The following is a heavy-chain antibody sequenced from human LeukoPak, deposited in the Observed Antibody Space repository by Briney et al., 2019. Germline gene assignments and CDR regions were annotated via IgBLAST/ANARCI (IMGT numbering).Heavy chain of an antibody. Sequence: SETLSLTCTASGGSISSYYWSWIRQPAGKGLEWIGRIYTSGSTNYNPSLKSRVTMSVDTSKNQFSLKLSSVTAADTAAYYCARFSLGIAVAGTGEAFDIWGQGTKATVSS. CDR1: GGSISSYY. CDR3: ARFSLGIAVAGTGEAFDI. V-gene: IGHV4-4*07. D-gene: IGHD6-19*01. CDR2: IYTSGST. J-gene: IGHJ3*02.